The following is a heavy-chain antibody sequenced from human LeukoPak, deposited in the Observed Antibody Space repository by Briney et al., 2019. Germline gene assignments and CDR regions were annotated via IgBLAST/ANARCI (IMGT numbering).Heavy chain of an antibody. CDR2: INQDGTEK. CDR1: GFPFSTYW. V-gene: IGHV3-7*01. J-gene: IGHJ4*02. D-gene: IGHD3-22*01. Sequence: GESLRLSCAASGFPFSTYWMSWVRQAPGKGLEWVANINQDGTEKYYVDSVKGRFTIPRDNSKNTLYLQMNSLRAEDTAVYYCARVGITMIEGDYFDYWGQGTLVTVSS. CDR3: ARVGITMIEGDYFDY.